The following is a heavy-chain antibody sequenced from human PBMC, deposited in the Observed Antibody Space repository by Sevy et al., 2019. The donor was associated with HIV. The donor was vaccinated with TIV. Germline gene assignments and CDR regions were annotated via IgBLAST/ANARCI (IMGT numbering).Heavy chain of an antibody. CDR2: ISSNGGST. CDR3: VKFGYGPYYADPRPFDI. J-gene: IGHJ3*02. V-gene: IGHV3-64D*06. CDR1: GFTFSSYA. D-gene: IGHD3-22*01. Sequence: GGSLRLSCSASGFTFSSYAMHWVRQAPGKGLEYVSAISSNGGSTYYADSVKGRFTISRDNSKNTLYLQMSSLRAEDTTVYYCVKFGYGPYYADPRPFDIWGQGTMVTVSS.